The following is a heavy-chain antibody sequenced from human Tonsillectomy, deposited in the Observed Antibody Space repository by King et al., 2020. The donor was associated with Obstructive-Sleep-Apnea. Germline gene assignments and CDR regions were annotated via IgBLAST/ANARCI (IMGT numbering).Heavy chain of an antibody. CDR1: GDSISSSRYY. D-gene: IGHD2-2*01. J-gene: IGHJ4*02. CDR3: ARRNQLLWWAFDD. V-gene: IGHV4-39*01. Sequence: QLQESGPGLVKPSETLSLTCSVSGDSISSSRYYWGWVRQPPGKGLEWIGTIYYSGTTYYSPSLKSRVTISVDTSKNQVSLNVSSVTAADTAVYYCARRNQLLWWAFDDWGPGTLVIVSS. CDR2: IYYSGTT.